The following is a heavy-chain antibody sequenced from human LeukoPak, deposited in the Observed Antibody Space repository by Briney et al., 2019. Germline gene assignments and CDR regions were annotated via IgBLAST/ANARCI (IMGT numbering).Heavy chain of an antibody. J-gene: IGHJ4*02. D-gene: IGHD1-26*01. V-gene: IGHV4-4*02. Sequence: KASETLSLTCAVSSGSISSSNWWSWVRQPPGKGLEWIGESYHSGSTNYNPALKSRVTISVDTSKNQFSLKLSSVTAADTAVYYCARSRPRERGGAYYFDYWGQGTLVTVSS. CDR3: ARSRPRERGGAYYFDY. CDR1: SGSISSSNW. CDR2: SYHSGST.